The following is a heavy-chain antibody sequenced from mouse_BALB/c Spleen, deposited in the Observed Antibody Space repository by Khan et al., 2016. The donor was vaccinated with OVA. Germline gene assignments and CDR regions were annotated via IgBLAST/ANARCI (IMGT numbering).Heavy chain of an antibody. CDR2: INPSNGYT. CDR3: VRDGAYHRNDGWFAY. J-gene: IGHJ3*01. D-gene: IGHD2-14*01. V-gene: IGHV1-4*01. CDR1: GYTFTSYT. Sequence: VQLQQSGAELARPGASVKMSCKASGYTFTSYTIHWIKKRPGQGLEWIGYINPSNGYTNYNQKFKDKATVTTDKSSTTAYLQLSSLTSDDSAVYNCVRDGAYHRNDGWFAYWGQGTLVTVSA.